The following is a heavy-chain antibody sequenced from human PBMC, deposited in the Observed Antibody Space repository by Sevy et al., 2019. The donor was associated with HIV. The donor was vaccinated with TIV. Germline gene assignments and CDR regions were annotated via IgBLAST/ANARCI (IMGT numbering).Heavy chain of an antibody. V-gene: IGHV3-74*01. J-gene: IGHJ4*02. CDR3: ARGSRGTFGS. CDR1: GFTFTSDY. Sequence: GGSLRLSCPASGFTFTSDYMHWVRQPPGKGLVWVSHINTDGKIIRYADSVKGRFTTSRDNAKNTLYLQMNSLRAEDTAVYYCARGSRGTFGSWGQGTLVTVSS. D-gene: IGHD1-26*01. CDR2: INTDGKII.